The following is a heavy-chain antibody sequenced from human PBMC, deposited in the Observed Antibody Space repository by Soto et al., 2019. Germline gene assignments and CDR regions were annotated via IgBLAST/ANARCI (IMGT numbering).Heavy chain of an antibody. CDR2: INVGNGNT. CDR1: GYTCTDYA. D-gene: IGHD2-15*01. J-gene: IGHJ4*02. CDR3: AREGAHYTPLDH. Sequence: QVQLVQSGAEAKKPWASVKVSCKASGYTCTDYAINWVRQAPGQGLEWMGWINVGNGNTGYSRKFQGRVTNARDMSASTAYIEVTSLTSEDTAIYYCAREGAHYTPLDHWGQGTLVTVSS. V-gene: IGHV1-3*01.